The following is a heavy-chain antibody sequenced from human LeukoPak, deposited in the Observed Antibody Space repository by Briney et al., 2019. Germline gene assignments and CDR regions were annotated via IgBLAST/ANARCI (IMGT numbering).Heavy chain of an antibody. CDR2: INPSDGAT. V-gene: IGHV1-46*01. Sequence: ASVKVSCKASGYTFTMYYIHWVRQAPGQGLEWMGMINPSDGATTYAQRFQGRVTMTRAMSTTTVYMDLRSLRSEDTAVYFCARDSLYAYYDILTGYYHFDQWGQGTLVTVSS. CDR3: ARDSLYAYYDILTGYYHFDQ. J-gene: IGHJ4*02. CDR1: GYTFTMYY. D-gene: IGHD3-9*01.